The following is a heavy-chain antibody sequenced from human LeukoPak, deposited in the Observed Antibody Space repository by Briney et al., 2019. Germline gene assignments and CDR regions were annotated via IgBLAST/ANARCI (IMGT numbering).Heavy chain of an antibody. CDR1: GFTVSSNY. Sequence: PGGPLRLSCAASGFTVSSNYMSWVRQAPGKGLEWVSVIYSGGSTYYADSVKGRFTISRDNSKNTLYLQMNSLRAEDTAVYYCARDGDYYDSSGYFGYWGQGTLVTVSS. CDR3: ARDGDYYDSSGYFGY. V-gene: IGHV3-66*02. J-gene: IGHJ4*02. D-gene: IGHD3-22*01. CDR2: IYSGGST.